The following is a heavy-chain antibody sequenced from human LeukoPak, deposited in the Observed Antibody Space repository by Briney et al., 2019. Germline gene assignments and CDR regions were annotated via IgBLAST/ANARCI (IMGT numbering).Heavy chain of an antibody. CDR3: ARVDRGYSYGHTHYYMDV. V-gene: IGHV4-39*07. CDR1: GGSISSSSYY. CDR2: IYYSGST. D-gene: IGHD5-18*01. Sequence: KPSETLSLTCTVSGGSISSSSYYWGWIRQPPGKGLEWIGSIYYSGSTYYNPSLKSRVTISVDTSKNQFSLKLSSVTAADTAVYYCARVDRGYSYGHTHYYMDVWGKGTTVTVSS. J-gene: IGHJ6*03.